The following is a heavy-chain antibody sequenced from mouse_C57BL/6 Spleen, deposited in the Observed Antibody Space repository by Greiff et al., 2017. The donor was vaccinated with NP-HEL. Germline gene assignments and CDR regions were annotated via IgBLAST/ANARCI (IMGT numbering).Heavy chain of an antibody. Sequence: EVQLQESGPGLVKPSQSLSLTCSVTGYSITSGYYWNWIRQFPGNKLEWMGYISYDGNNNYNPSLKNRISITRDTSKNQFFLKLNSVTTEDTATYSCARGGISYAMDYWGQGTSVTVSS. CDR1: GYSITSGYY. V-gene: IGHV3-6*01. CDR2: ISYDGNN. J-gene: IGHJ4*01. CDR3: ARGGISYAMDY.